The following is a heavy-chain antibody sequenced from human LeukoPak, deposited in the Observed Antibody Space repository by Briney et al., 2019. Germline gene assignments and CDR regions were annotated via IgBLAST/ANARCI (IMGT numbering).Heavy chain of an antibody. CDR3: ARETTGLARYFDY. V-gene: IGHV4-4*07. J-gene: IGHJ4*02. CDR1: GNSISSYY. CDR2: IYTSGST. D-gene: IGHD4-11*01. Sequence: SETLSLTCTVSGNSISSYYWSWIRQPPGKGLEWIGRIYTSGSTNYNPPLKSRVTMSVDTSKNQFSLNLSSVTAADTAFYYCARETTGLARYFDYWGQGTLVTVSS.